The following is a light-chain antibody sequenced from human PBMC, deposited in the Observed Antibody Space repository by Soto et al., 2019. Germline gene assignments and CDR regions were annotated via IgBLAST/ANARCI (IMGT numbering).Light chain of an antibody. V-gene: IGKV3-11*01. CDR3: QQRTNWPPLT. Sequence: EIVLTQSPATLSLSPGERATLSCRASQSVSSDLVWYQQRPGQAPRLLIYDASNRATGIPARFSGSGSGTDFTLTISSLEPEDFAVYYCQQRTNWPPLTFGGGTKVEI. J-gene: IGKJ4*01. CDR2: DAS. CDR1: QSVSSD.